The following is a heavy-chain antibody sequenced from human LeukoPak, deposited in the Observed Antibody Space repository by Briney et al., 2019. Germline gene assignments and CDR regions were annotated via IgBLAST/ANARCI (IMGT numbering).Heavy chain of an antibody. J-gene: IGHJ4*02. D-gene: IGHD2-15*01. Sequence: GESLKISCKGSGYRFTSDWIGWVRQMPGKGLEWMGIIYPGDSDTRYRPSFQGQVTISADKSVNTAYLQWSSLKASDTAMYYSARLSGRVVCSAGSCYIDSWGQGALVTVSS. CDR2: IYPGDSDT. V-gene: IGHV5-51*01. CDR1: GYRFTSDW. CDR3: ARLSGRVVCSAGSCYIDS.